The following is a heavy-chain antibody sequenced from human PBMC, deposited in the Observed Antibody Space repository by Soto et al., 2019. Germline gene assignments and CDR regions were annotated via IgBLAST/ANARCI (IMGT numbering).Heavy chain of an antibody. CDR1: GSSISSGYH. CDR3: ARQDRVVAEGRWFDP. J-gene: IGHJ5*02. D-gene: IGHD2-15*01. CDR2: VHYSGNT. V-gene: IGHV4-38-2*02. Sequence: ETLSLTCTVSGSSISSGYHWAWIRQPPGKGLEWLGSVHYSGNTYYNPSLKSRLTISVDKPKNQFSLNLSSVTAADTAAYYCARQDRVVAEGRWFDPWGQGTLVTVSS.